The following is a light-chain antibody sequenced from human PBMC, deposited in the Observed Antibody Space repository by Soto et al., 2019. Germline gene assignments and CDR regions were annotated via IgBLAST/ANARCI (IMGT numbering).Light chain of an antibody. CDR3: QQRNSWPWT. V-gene: IGKV3-11*01. J-gene: IGKJ1*01. CDR1: QSVRGY. Sequence: EIVLTQSPATLSLSPGERATLSCRASQSVRGYLAWYQQKPGQAPRLLIYDASSRTTGIPGRFSGSGSGTDFTLTISSLELEDFAVYYCQQRNSWPWTFGQGTKVEIK. CDR2: DAS.